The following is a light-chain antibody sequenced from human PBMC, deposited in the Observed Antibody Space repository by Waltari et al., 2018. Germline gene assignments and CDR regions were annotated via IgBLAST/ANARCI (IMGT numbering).Light chain of an antibody. Sequence: DIQMTQSPSSLSASVGDRVTISCRASETIRNYLNWFQQKPGKAPKLLINTASSLQSGVPLRFSGSGSGTDFSLTISSLQPEDFATHYCQQTYIMPLTFGGGTKVEMK. V-gene: IGKV1-39*01. J-gene: IGKJ4*01. CDR2: TAS. CDR1: ETIRNY. CDR3: QQTYIMPLT.